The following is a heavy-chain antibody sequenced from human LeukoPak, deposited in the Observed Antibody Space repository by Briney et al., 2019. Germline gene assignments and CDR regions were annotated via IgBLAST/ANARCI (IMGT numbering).Heavy chain of an antibody. Sequence: GGSLRLSCAASGFTFSSYGMHWVRQAPGKGLEWVAVIWYDGNNKFYADSVKGRFTISRDNAKNSLYLQMNSLRAEDTAVYYCASSRYCSSTSCFYFDYWGQGTLVTVSS. CDR3: ASSRYCSSTSCFYFDY. J-gene: IGHJ4*02. CDR2: IWYDGNNK. D-gene: IGHD2-2*01. CDR1: GFTFSSYG. V-gene: IGHV3-33*03.